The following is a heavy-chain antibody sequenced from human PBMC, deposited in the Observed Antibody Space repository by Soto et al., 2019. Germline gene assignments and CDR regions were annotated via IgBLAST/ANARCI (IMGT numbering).Heavy chain of an antibody. D-gene: IGHD6-13*01. J-gene: IGHJ4*02. CDR3: ARHKAIAAAFSY. CDR2: SYYSGST. V-gene: IGHV4-39*01. Sequence: SETLSLTCTVSGGSISSSSYYWGWIRQPPGKGLEWIGSSYYSGSTYYNPSLKSRVTISLDTSKNQFSLKLSSVPAADTAVYYCARHKAIAAAFSYWGQGTLVTVSS. CDR1: GGSISSSSYY.